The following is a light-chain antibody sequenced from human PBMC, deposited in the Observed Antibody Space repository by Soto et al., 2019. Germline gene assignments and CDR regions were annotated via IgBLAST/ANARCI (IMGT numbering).Light chain of an antibody. V-gene: IGLV2-14*03. CDR1: RSEIGSYNY. J-gene: IGLJ1*01. CDR2: DVS. Sequence: QSVLTQPASVSGSPGQSITISCTGTRSEIGSYNYVSWYQQHPGKAPKLMIYDVSNRPSGVSNRFPGSKSGNTASLIISGLQAEDEADYYCSSSTSSSTLGYVFGTGTKAPS. CDR3: SSSTSSSTLGYV.